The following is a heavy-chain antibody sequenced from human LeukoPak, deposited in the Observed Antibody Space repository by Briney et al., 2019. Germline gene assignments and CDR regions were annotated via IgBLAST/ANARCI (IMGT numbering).Heavy chain of an antibody. CDR2: ISSSGDFI. V-gene: IGHV3-21*01. J-gene: IGHJ5*02. CDR3: ARSLKWYCSGGSCYSAPSTSDFNWFDP. Sequence: PGGSLRLSCAASEFAFSSYSVSWVRQAPGKGLQWVSSISSSGDFISYADSLKGRFTISRDNARNSLYLQMNSLRAEDTAMYYCARSLKWYCSGGSCYSAPSTSDFNWFDPWGQGTLVTVSS. CDR1: EFAFSSYS. D-gene: IGHD2-15*01.